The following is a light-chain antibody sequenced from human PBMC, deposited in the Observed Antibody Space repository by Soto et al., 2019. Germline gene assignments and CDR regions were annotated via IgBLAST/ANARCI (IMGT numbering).Light chain of an antibody. V-gene: IGKV3-15*01. CDR2: GAS. CDR1: HSISSH. Sequence: EVVLTQSPVTLSVSPGERATLSCRASHSISSHLVWYQQKPGQAPRLLIYGASARATGVPVRFSGSGSGTEVTLTSSALQSEDFATYYCQQANSGLIPFGQPTRL. CDR3: QQANSGLIP. J-gene: IGKJ5*01.